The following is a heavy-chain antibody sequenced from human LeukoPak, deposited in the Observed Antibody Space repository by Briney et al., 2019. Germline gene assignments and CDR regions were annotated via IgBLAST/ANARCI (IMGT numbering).Heavy chain of an antibody. V-gene: IGHV3-21*01. CDR3: AREEDSSWSNSRYIDY. CDR1: GFTFSSYS. Sequence: GGSLRLSCAASGFTFSSYSMNWVRQAPGKGLEWVSSISSSSSYIYHADSVKGRFTIPRDNTKNSLYLQMNSLRAEDTAVYYCAREEDSSWSNSRYIDYWGQGTLVTVSS. J-gene: IGHJ4*02. CDR2: ISSSSSYI. D-gene: IGHD6-13*01.